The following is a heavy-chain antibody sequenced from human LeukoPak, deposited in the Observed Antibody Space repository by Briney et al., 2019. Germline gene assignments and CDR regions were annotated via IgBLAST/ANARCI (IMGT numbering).Heavy chain of an antibody. D-gene: IGHD5-12*01. CDR2: VSGSGSHT. CDR3: AKDERGYDCYFDY. J-gene: IGHJ4*02. CDR1: GFTFSSYA. Sequence: GGSLRLSCAASGFTFSSYAMSWVRQAPGEGLEWVSSVSGSGSHTYYADSVKGRFTISRDNSKNTLYLQMDSLGAEDAAVYYCAKDERGYDCYFDYWGQGALVTVSS. V-gene: IGHV3-23*01.